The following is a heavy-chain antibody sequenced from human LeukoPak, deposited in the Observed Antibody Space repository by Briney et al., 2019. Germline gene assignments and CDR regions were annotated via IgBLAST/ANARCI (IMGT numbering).Heavy chain of an antibody. CDR1: GYTFTSYD. Sequence: GASVKVSCKASGYTFTSYDINWVRQATGQGLEWMGWMNPNSGNTGYAQKFQGRVTITRDTSASTAYMELSSLRSEDMAVYYRARGGYCSSTSCYNRPFDPWGQGTLVTVSS. D-gene: IGHD2-2*02. V-gene: IGHV1-8*03. J-gene: IGHJ5*02. CDR2: MNPNSGNT. CDR3: ARGGYCSSTSCYNRPFDP.